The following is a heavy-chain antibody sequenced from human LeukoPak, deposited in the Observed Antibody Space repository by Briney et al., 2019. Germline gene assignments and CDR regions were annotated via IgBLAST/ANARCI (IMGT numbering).Heavy chain of an antibody. CDR3: AILPGYSSGWYEVNY. CDR1: GFSLSSYW. V-gene: IGHV3-7*03. Sequence: GGSLRLSCAASGFSLSSYWMSWVRQAPGKGLEWVATINEDEREKYYVASVKGRFTICRDSAKNPLYLQMNSPRAEDTAVYYCAILPGYSSGWYEVNYWGQGTLVTVSS. CDR2: INEDEREK. D-gene: IGHD6-13*01. J-gene: IGHJ4*02.